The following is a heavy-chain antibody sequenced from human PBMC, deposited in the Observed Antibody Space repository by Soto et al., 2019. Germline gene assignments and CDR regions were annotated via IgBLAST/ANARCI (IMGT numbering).Heavy chain of an antibody. CDR3: AKNKETGTPGGLGY. J-gene: IGHJ4*02. CDR2: MSGSGGTT. V-gene: IGHV3-23*01. CDR1: GFTFSSYA. D-gene: IGHD1-1*01. Sequence: QPGGSLRLSCAASGFTFSSYAMSWVRLAPGKGLEWVSTMSGSGGTTYYADSVEGRFTISRDNSQNTLYMQRNSLRAEDTAIYYCAKNKETGTPGGLGYWGQGTLVNVSS.